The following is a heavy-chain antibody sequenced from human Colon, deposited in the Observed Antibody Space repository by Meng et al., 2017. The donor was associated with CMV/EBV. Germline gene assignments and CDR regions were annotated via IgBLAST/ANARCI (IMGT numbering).Heavy chain of an antibody. Sequence: VQLVXXXXXXVQXGXXXRLSCAASELTVSNSYMSWVRQSPGKGLEWVSVLFSGGNTYYADSVKDRFTISRDNSKNTLYLQMNSLRVEDTALYYCATLGLKWVGLVDYWGLGTLVTVSS. J-gene: IGHJ4*02. D-gene: IGHD4/OR15-4a*01. CDR3: ATLGLKWVGLVDY. V-gene: IGHV3-66*01. CDR1: ELTVSNSY. CDR2: LFSGGNT.